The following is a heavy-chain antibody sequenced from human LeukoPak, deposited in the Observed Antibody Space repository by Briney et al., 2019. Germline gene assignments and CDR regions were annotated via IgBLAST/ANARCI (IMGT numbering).Heavy chain of an antibody. V-gene: IGHV3-30*04. D-gene: IGHD5-18*01. J-gene: IGHJ4*02. CDR1: GFTFSSYA. CDR2: IPYDGNNK. Sequence: PGRSLRLSCAASGFTFSSYARHWVRQAPGKGLEWVAVIPYDGNNKKYADSVKGRFTISRDNSKNTLYLQMNSLRAEDTAVYYCARESGVLRGYSYGQWGQGILVTVSS. CDR3: ARESGVLRGYSYGQ.